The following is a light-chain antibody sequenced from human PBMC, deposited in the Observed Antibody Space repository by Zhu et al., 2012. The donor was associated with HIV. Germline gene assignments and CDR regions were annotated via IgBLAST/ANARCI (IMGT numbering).Light chain of an antibody. CDR3: QQYYTPSYT. J-gene: IGKJ2*01. Sequence: DIQMTQSPSTLSASVGDRVTITCRASQSVYKWLAWYQQKPDKAPKLLIYEASNLETGVLSRFSGSGSGTEFTLTISSLQPDDFATYSCQQYYTPSYTFGQGTKLQIK. CDR1: QSVYKW. CDR2: EAS. V-gene: IGKV1-5*03.